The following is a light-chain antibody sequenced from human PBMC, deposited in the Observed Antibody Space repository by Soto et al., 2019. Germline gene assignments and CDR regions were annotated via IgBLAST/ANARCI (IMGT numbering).Light chain of an antibody. CDR3: QHYGRSST. CDR1: QSVSGTH. V-gene: IGKV3-20*01. J-gene: IGKJ1*01. Sequence: EIVLTQSPGTLSLSPGERATLSCRASQSVSGTHSAWYQQKPGQAPRLLIYGSSSMATGIPDMFSGRGSVTYFTLTISRLAHEDFAVYYCQHYGRSSTFGQGTKVDIK. CDR2: GSS.